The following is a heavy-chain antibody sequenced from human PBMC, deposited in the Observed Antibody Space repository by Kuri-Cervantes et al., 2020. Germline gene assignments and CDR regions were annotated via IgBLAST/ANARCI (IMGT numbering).Heavy chain of an antibody. CDR3: ARGRYDFWSGCFDI. D-gene: IGHD3-3*01. CDR1: GFTFSDHY. CDR2: ISSSGSTI. Sequence: GESLKISCAASGFTFSDHYMSWIRQAPGKGLEWVSYISSSGSTIYYADSVKGRFTISRDNAKNSLYLQMNSLRAEDTAVYYCARGRYDFWSGCFDIWGQGAMVTVSS. J-gene: IGHJ3*02. V-gene: IGHV3-11*01.